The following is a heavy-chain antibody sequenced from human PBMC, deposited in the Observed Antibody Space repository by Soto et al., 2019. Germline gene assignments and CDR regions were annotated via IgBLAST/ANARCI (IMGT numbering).Heavy chain of an antibody. V-gene: IGHV3-30*18. CDR3: AKDFGAWADS. CDR1: GFAFSNYG. J-gene: IGHJ5*02. D-gene: IGHD2-21*01. CDR2: ISYDGTDK. Sequence: QVHLVESGGGVVQPGRSLTISCVGSGFAFSNYGMHWVRQAPDKGLEWVALISYDGTDKYYADSVKGRFSISRDNSKQTLSLQMDSLRPEDTAVYYCAKDFGAWADSWGQGTLVNVSS.